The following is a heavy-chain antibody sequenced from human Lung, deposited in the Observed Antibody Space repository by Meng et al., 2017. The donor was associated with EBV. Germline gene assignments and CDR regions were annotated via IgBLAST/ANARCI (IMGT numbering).Heavy chain of an antibody. V-gene: IGHV4-39*01. CDR1: GDSISSFYY. Sequence: PQLRGSGPGQVKPSETLSLPCTVSGDSISSFYYWGWIRQPPGRGLEWIGSVHYTGSTYYSPSLKSRVTVSVDTSKNQFSLRLTSVTAADTAVYYCARPFPSWQSPRLDPFGAWGQGTLVTVSS. J-gene: IGHJ5*02. CDR3: ARPFPSWQSPRLDPFGA. D-gene: IGHD6-19*01. CDR2: VHYTGST.